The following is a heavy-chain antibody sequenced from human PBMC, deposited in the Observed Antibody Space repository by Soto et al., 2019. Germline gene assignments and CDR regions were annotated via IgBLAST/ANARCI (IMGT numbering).Heavy chain of an antibody. CDR1: GFTFSNYG. Sequence: QVQLVESGGGVVQPGRSLRLSCAASGFTFSNYGLHWVRQAPDKGLEWVAAMSYDGSNKYSADSVKGRFTISRDNSKNTLYLQMNSLRAEDTAVYYCARDTYYGSGPNYFYYLDVWGEGTTVTVSS. CDR2: MSYDGSNK. CDR3: ARDTYYGSGPNYFYYLDV. J-gene: IGHJ6*03. V-gene: IGHV3-30*03. D-gene: IGHD3-10*01.